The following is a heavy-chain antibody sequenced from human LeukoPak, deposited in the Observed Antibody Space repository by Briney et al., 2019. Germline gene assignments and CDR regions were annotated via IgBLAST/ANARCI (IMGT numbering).Heavy chain of an antibody. Sequence: GGSLRLSCAASGFTFSSYEMNWVRQAPGKGLEWVSSISSSSSYIYYADSVKGRFTISRDNAKNSLYLQMNSLRAEDTAVYYCARVSVAGLDYWGQGTLVTVSS. CDR2: ISSSSSYI. CDR3: ARVSVAGLDY. V-gene: IGHV3-21*01. CDR1: GFTFSSYE. D-gene: IGHD6-19*01. J-gene: IGHJ4*02.